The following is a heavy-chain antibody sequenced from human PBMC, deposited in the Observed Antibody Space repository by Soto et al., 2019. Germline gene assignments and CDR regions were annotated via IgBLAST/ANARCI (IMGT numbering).Heavy chain of an antibody. D-gene: IGHD2-8*01. CDR1: GLTFSSYA. CDR3: AKDRKYCTNGVCYYGWFDP. CDR2: ISGSGGST. V-gene: IGHV3-23*01. Sequence: GGSLRLSCAASGLTFSSYAMSWVRQAPGKGLEWVSAISGSGGSTYYADSVKGRFTISRDNSKNTLYLQMNSLRAEDTAVYYCAKDRKYCTNGVCYYGWFDPWGQGTLVTVSS. J-gene: IGHJ5*02.